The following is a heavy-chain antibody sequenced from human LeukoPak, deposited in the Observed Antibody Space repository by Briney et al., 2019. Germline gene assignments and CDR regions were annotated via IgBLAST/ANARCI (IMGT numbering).Heavy chain of an antibody. V-gene: IGHV3-23*01. CDR3: AKGSKGTYDY. Sequence: PGGSLRLSCAASGFTFRTYAMSWVRQAPGKGLEWVSGISDSGDGTYYAESVKGRFTISRDNSKNTVFLQMNSLRADDTAKYYCAKGSKGTYDYWGQGTLVTVSS. CDR1: GFTFRTYA. J-gene: IGHJ4*02. CDR2: ISDSGDGT.